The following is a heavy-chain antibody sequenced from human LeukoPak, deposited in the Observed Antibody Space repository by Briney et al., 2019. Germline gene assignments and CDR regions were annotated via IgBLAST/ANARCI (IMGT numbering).Heavy chain of an antibody. J-gene: IGHJ4*02. D-gene: IGHD3-3*01. CDR2: IYYSGST. V-gene: IGHV4-59*01. CDR3: ARGPTIFGVVIIPVGFHY. CDR1: GGSISSYY. Sequence: SETLSLTCTVSGGSISSYYWSWIRQPPGKGLEWIGYIYYSGSTNYNPSLKSRVTISVDTSKTQFSLKLSSVTAADTAVYYCARGPTIFGVVIIPVGFHYWGQGTLVTVSS.